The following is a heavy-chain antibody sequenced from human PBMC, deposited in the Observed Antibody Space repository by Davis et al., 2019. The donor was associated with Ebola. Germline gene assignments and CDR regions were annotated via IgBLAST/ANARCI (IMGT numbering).Heavy chain of an antibody. CDR1: GYTFTSYY. J-gene: IGHJ3*02. D-gene: IGHD4-17*01. CDR2: INPSGGST. CDR3: ATRTTVTTLDAFDI. V-gene: IGHV1-46*03. Sequence: GESLKISCKASGYTFTSYYMHWVRQAPGQGLEWMGIINPSGGSTSYAQKFQGRVTMTRDTSTSTVYMELSSLRSEDTAVYYCATRTTVTTLDAFDIWGQGTMVTVSS.